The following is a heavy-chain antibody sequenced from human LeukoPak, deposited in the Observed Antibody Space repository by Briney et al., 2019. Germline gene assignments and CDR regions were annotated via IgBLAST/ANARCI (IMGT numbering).Heavy chain of an antibody. J-gene: IGHJ6*03. CDR2: IIPIFGTA. CDR3: ARADYDFWSGYPDIYYMDV. CDR1: GGTFSSYA. V-gene: IGHV1-69*05. Sequence: ASVKVSCKASGGTFSSYAISWVRQAPGQGLEWMGRIIPIFGTANYAQKFRGRVTITTDESTSTAYMELSSLRSEDTAVYYCARADYDFWSGYPDIYYMDVWGKGTTVTVSS. D-gene: IGHD3-3*01.